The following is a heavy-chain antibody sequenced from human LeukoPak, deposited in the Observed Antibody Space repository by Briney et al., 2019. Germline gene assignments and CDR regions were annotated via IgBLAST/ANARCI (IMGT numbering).Heavy chain of an antibody. D-gene: IGHD5-18*01. CDR1: GGSFSSYA. CDR3: ARGGPPKTWIQLWGWFDP. CDR2: ILPIVNTA. V-gene: IGHV1-69*05. J-gene: IGHJ5*02. Sequence: SVKVSCKASGGSFSSYAISWVRQAPGQGLEWMGGILPIVNTADYAQKFQGRVTMTRDTSISTAYMELSRLRSDDTAVYYCARGGPPKTWIQLWGWFDPWGQGTLVTVSS.